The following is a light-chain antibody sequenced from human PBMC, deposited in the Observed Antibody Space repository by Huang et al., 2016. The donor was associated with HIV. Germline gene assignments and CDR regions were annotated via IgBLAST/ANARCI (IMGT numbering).Light chain of an antibody. V-gene: IGKV3-20*01. CDR3: QQYTPSPRT. J-gene: IGKJ1*01. Sequence: EIVLTQSPGTLSLSPGESATLSCRASQSITKNYLAWHQQKPGQAHRLLIYGASKRAAGVPDRFSGSGSGTDFTLSISRLEPEDFAVYYCQQYTPSPRTFGQGTKVEVK. CDR2: GAS. CDR1: QSITKNY.